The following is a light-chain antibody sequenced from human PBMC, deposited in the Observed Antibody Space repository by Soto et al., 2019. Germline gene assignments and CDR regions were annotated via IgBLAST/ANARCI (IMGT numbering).Light chain of an antibody. CDR3: CSYAGKFIMV. Sequence: QSALIQPRSVSGSPGQSVTISCTGTSSDVGGYNYVSWYQQHPGKAPKVIIFDVYKRPSGVPDRFSGSKSGNTASLTISGLQAEDEADYYCCSYAGKFIMVFGGGTKVTVL. CDR2: DVY. V-gene: IGLV2-11*01. J-gene: IGLJ3*02. CDR1: SSDVGGYNY.